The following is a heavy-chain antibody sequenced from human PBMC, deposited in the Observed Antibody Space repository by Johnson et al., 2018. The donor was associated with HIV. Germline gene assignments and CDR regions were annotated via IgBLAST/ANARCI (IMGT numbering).Heavy chain of an antibody. CDR1: GFTFSSYG. D-gene: IGHD3-22*01. CDR2: ISYDGSNK. V-gene: IGHV3-30*18. CDR3: ANGRHYYDSSGPDPDAFDI. J-gene: IGHJ3*02. Sequence: VQLVESGGGVVQPGRSLRLSCAASGFTFSSYGMHWVRQAPGKGLEWVAVISYDGSNKYYADSVKGRFTISRDNSKNTRYLQMNSLGAEDTAVYYCANGRHYYDSSGPDPDAFDIWGQGTMVTVSS.